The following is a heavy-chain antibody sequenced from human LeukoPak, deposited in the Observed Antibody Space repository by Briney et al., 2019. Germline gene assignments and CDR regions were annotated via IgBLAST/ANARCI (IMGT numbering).Heavy chain of an antibody. J-gene: IGHJ4*02. Sequence: ASVKVSCKASGYTFTSYGISWVRQAPGQGLEWMRWISAYNGNTNYAQKLQGRVTMTTDTSTSTAYMELRSLRSDDTAVYYCARTALTMVRGVSDYWGQGTLVTVSS. D-gene: IGHD3-10*01. CDR1: GYTFTSYG. CDR3: ARTALTMVRGVSDY. V-gene: IGHV1-18*01. CDR2: ISAYNGNT.